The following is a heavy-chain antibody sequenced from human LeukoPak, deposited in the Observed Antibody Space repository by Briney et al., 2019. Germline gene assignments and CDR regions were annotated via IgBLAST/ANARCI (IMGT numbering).Heavy chain of an antibody. D-gene: IGHD3-10*01. V-gene: IGHV3-30*04. Sequence: GRSLRLSCAASGFTFSSYAMHWVRQAPGKGLEWVAVISYDGSNKYYADFVKGRFTVSRDNAKNTLNLQMNSLRAEDTAVYYCARDKKSGESSEIDYWGQGTLVTVSS. J-gene: IGHJ4*02. CDR2: ISYDGSNK. CDR3: ARDKKSGESSEIDY. CDR1: GFTFSSYA.